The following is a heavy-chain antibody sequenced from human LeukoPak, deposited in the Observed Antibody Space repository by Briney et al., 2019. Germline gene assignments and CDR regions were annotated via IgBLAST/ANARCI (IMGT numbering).Heavy chain of an antibody. CDR1: GGSFSGYY. CDR2: INHSGST. J-gene: IGHJ6*02. V-gene: IGHV4-34*01. CDR3: ARAPLRYFDWSPGGYYGRDV. D-gene: IGHD3-9*01. Sequence: SETLSLTCAVYGGSFSGYYWSWIRQPPGKGLEWIGEINHSGSTNYNPSLKSRVTISVDTSKNQFSLKLSSVTAADTAVYYCARAPLRYFDWSPGGYYGRDVWGQGTTVTVSS.